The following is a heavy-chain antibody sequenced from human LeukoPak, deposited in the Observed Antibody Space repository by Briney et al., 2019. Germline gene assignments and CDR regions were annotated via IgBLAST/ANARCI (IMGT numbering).Heavy chain of an antibody. J-gene: IGHJ4*02. CDR2: ISPYNGNT. CDR3: ARDQYDYVWGSYRPYFDF. D-gene: IGHD3-16*02. Sequence: ASVKVSCKASGYTFTSSGISWVRQAPGQGLEWMGSISPYNGNTNYAERLRGRVIMTTDTSTRTAYMELRSLRSDDTAVFYCARDQYDYVWGSYRPYFDFWGQGTLVTVSS. CDR1: GYTFTSSG. V-gene: IGHV1-18*04.